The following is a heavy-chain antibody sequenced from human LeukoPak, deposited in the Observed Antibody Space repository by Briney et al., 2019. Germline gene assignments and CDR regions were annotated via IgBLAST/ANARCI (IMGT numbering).Heavy chain of an antibody. J-gene: IGHJ4*02. CDR1: GFSISDYG. CDR3: AKDLIGGDYEGY. Sequence: PGGSLRLSCAISGFSISDYGVSWVRQAPGKGLEWVSAISGSGGSTYYADSVKGRFTISRDNSKNTLYLQMNSLRAEDTAVYYCAKDLIGGDYEGYWGQGTLVTVSS. CDR2: ISGSGGST. D-gene: IGHD4-17*01. V-gene: IGHV3-23*01.